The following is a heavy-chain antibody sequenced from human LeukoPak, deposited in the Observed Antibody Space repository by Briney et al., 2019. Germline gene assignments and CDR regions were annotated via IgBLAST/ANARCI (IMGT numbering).Heavy chain of an antibody. CDR3: AKDQAWTDYFDY. CDR1: GFTFSSYS. J-gene: IGHJ4*02. Sequence: GSLRLSCAASGFTFSSYSMNWVRQAPGKGLEWVSSISSSSSYIYYADSVKGRFTISRDNAKNSLYLQMNSLRAEDTAVYYCAKDQAWTDYFDYWGQGTLVTVSS. D-gene: IGHD3/OR15-3a*01. CDR2: ISSSSSYI. V-gene: IGHV3-21*04.